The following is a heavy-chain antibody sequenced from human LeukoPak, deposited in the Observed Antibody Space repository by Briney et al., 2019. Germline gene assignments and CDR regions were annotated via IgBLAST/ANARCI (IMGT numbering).Heavy chain of an antibody. Sequence: GGSLRLSCAASGFTVSSNYMSWVRQAPGKGLEWVSVIYSGGSTYWADSVKGRFTISRDNSKNTLYLQMNSLGAEDTAVYYCAIELNRIAAAGTGFDYWGQGTLVTVSS. CDR2: IYSGGST. J-gene: IGHJ4*02. V-gene: IGHV3-53*01. CDR1: GFTVSSNY. D-gene: IGHD6-13*01. CDR3: AIELNRIAAAGTGFDY.